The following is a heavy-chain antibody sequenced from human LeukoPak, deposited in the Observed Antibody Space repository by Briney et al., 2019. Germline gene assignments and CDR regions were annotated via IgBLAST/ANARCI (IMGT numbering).Heavy chain of an antibody. V-gene: IGHV1-3*01. CDR2: INAGNGNT. D-gene: IGHD6-6*01. CDR1: GYTFTSYA. J-gene: IGHJ5*02. Sequence: RASVKVSCKASGYTFTSYAMHWVRQAPGQRLEWMGWINAGNGNTKYSQKFQGRVTITRDTSASTAYMGLSSLRSEDTAVYYCARFLSAARRGNWFDPWGQGTLVTVSS. CDR3: ARFLSAARRGNWFDP.